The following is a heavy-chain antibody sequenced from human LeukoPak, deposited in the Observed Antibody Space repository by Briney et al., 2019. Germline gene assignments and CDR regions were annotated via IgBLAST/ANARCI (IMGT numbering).Heavy chain of an antibody. Sequence: GRSLRLSCAASGFTFSSYGMHWVRQAPGKGLEWVAVIWYDGSNKYYADSVKGRFTISRDNSKNTLYLQMNSLRAEDTAVYYCAKLETAMVGNFDYWGQGTLVTVSS. CDR2: IWYDGSNK. CDR1: GFTFSSYG. D-gene: IGHD5-18*01. J-gene: IGHJ4*02. V-gene: IGHV3-33*06. CDR3: AKLETAMVGNFDY.